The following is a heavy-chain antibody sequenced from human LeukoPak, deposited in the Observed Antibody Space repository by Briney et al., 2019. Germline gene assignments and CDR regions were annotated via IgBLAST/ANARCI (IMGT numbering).Heavy chain of an antibody. J-gene: IGHJ6*02. D-gene: IGHD1-26*01. CDR2: ISSSSSTI. V-gene: IGHV3-48*04. CDR1: GFTFSSYS. CDR3: AKQGGSYYAYYYGMDV. Sequence: GGSLRLSCAASGFTFSSYSMNWVRQAPGKGLEWVSYISSSSSTIYYADSVKGRFTISRDNAKNSLYLQMNSLRAEDTALYYCAKQGGSYYAYYYGMDVWGQGTTVTVSS.